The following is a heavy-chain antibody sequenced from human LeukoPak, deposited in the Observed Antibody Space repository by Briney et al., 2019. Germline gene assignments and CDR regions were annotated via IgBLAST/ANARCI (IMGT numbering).Heavy chain of an antibody. D-gene: IGHD2-8*01. CDR1: GYTFNSYG. CDR2: ISAYNGKT. J-gene: IGHJ4*02. CDR3: ARGNLRDCTNGVCYPAHFDY. V-gene: IGHV1-18*01. Sequence: ASVKVSCKASGYTFNSYGISWVRQAPGQGLEWMGWISAYNGKTNYAQKLQGRVTMTTDTSTSTASMELRSLRSDDTAVYYCARGNLRDCTNGVCYPAHFDYWGQGTMVTVSS.